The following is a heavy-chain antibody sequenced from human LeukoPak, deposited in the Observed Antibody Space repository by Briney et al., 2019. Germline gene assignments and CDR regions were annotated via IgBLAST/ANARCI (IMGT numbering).Heavy chain of an antibody. CDR2: VSAYSGNT. CDR3: AITFGGVIVNSYFDY. Sequence: ASVKVSCKASGYTFTSYGISWVRQAPGQGLEWMGWVSAYSGNTNYAQKLQGRVTMTTDTSTSTAYMELRSLRSDDTAVYYCAITFGGVIVNSYFDYWGQGTLVTVSS. D-gene: IGHD3-16*02. CDR1: GYTFTSYG. V-gene: IGHV1-18*01. J-gene: IGHJ4*02.